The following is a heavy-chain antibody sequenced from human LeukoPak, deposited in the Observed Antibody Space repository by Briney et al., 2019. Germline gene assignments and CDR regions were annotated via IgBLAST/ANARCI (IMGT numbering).Heavy chain of an antibody. Sequence: SVKVSCKASGGIFSSYAISWVRQAPGQGLEWMGGIIPIFGTANYAQKFQGRVTITADESTSTAYMEPSSLRSEDTAVYYCATCARNFYCYRFDYWGQGTLVSVSS. CDR3: ATCARNFYCYRFDY. CDR2: IIPIFGTA. CDR1: GGIFSSYA. V-gene: IGHV1-69*13. J-gene: IGHJ4*02. D-gene: IGHD2-2*02.